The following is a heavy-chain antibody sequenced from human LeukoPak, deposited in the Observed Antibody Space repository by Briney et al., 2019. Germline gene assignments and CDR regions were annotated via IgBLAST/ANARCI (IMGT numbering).Heavy chain of an antibody. Sequence: GGSLRLSRAASGFMFSTYWMTWVRQAPGKGLEWVANIKPDGSETYYVDSVKGRFTISRDNTKNLLYLQMNSLRGEDAAVYYCGGFGYEAAVDLWGQRTLVTVSS. CDR2: IKPDGSET. CDR3: GGFGYEAAVDL. D-gene: IGHD6-13*01. J-gene: IGHJ4*02. V-gene: IGHV3-7*01. CDR1: GFMFSTYW.